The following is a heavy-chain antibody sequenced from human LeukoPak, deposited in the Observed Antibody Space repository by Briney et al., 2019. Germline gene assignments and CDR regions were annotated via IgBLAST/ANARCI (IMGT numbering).Heavy chain of an antibody. J-gene: IGHJ1*01. CDR2: ISGSGGST. CDR3: AKEFLVVALGYFQH. CDR1: GFTFSSYA. Sequence: GGSLRLSCAASGFTFSSYATSWVRQAPGKGLEWVTSISGSGGSTYYADSVKGRFTISRDNSKYTLYLQMNSLRAEDTAVYYCAKEFLVVALGYFQHWGQGTLVTVSS. V-gene: IGHV3-23*01. D-gene: IGHD3-22*01.